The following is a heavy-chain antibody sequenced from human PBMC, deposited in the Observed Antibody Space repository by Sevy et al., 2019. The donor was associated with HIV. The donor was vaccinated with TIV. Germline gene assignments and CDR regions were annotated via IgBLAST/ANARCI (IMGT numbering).Heavy chain of an antibody. V-gene: IGHV3-23*01. CDR2: TGGRGGAK. CDR3: AKDVVAVVGDAFDV. D-gene: IGHD2-15*01. Sequence: GGSLRLSCAASGFPFSSYAMNWVRQGPGKGLEWVSATGGRGGAKDYADSVKGRFTISIDNSKNTLYLQMDSLRAEDTAVYYCAKDVVAVVGDAFDVWGQGTMVTVSS. J-gene: IGHJ3*01. CDR1: GFPFSSYA.